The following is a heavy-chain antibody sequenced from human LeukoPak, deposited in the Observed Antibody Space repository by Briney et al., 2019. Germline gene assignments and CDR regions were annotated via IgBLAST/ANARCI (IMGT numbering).Heavy chain of an antibody. V-gene: IGHV4-31*03. CDR2: IYCSGST. J-gene: IGHJ5*02. Sequence: PSETLSLTCTVSGGSISSGGYYWSWIRQHPGKGLEWIGYIYCSGSTYYNPSLKSRVTISVDTSKNQFSLKLSSVTAADTAVYYCARSGSPRAWFDPWGQGTLVTVSS. CDR3: ARSGSPRAWFDP. CDR1: GGSISSGGYY.